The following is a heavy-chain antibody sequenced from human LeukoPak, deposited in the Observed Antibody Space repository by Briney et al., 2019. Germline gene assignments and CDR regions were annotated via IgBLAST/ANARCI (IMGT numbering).Heavy chain of an antibody. D-gene: IGHD3-10*01. CDR1: GGTFSSYA. J-gene: IGHJ5*02. Sequence: ASVKVSCKASGGTFSSYAISWVRQAPGQGVEWMGRIIPIFGTANYAQKLQGRVTITTDESTSTASMELSSLRSEHTAVYYCARVSLRFGELLGPLVNTANWFDPWGQGTLVTVSS. CDR2: IIPIFGTA. CDR3: ARVSLRFGELLGPLVNTANWFDP. V-gene: IGHV1-69*05.